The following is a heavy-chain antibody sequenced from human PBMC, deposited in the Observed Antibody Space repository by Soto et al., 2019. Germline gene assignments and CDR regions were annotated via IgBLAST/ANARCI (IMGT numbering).Heavy chain of an antibody. V-gene: IGHV5-51*01. J-gene: IGHJ4*02. CDR2: VFPADSDT. CDR1: GYSFTNHW. D-gene: IGHD3-22*01. Sequence: HGESLKISCKGSGYSFTNHWIAWVRQMPGKGLEWMAIVFPADSDTRYSPSFQGQVTVSADKSISTAYLQWSSLQASDSAIYYCARPDSTGYYDYWGQGTPVTVSS. CDR3: ARPDSTGYYDY.